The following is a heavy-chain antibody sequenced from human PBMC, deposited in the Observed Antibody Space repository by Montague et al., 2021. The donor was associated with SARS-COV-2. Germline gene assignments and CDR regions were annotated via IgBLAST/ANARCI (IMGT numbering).Heavy chain of an antibody. J-gene: IGHJ6*02. CDR2: INHSANT. CDR1: GGSLSGYY. V-gene: IGHV4-34*01. CDR3: ASGIYPSGSYYNRYYYGLNI. Sequence: SETLSLTCAVHGGSLSGYYWSWIRKPPEKGLEWIGEINHSANTKXXPSLKSPVTISIDTSKNQFSLKMTSVTAADTATYYCASGIYPSGSYYNRYYYGLNIWGPGTTVIVSS. D-gene: IGHD3-10*01.